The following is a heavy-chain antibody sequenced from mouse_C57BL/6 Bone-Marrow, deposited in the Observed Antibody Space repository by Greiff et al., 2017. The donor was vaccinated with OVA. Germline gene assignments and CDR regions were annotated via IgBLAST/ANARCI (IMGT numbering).Heavy chain of an antibody. Sequence: EVHLVESGGGLVKPGGSLKLSCAASGFTFSSYAMSWVRQTPEKRLEWVATISDGGSYTYYPDNVKGRFTISRDNAKNNLYLQMSHLKSEDTAMYYCARGRAQDYWGQGTTLTVSS. J-gene: IGHJ2*01. CDR2: ISDGGSYT. D-gene: IGHD3-2*02. CDR1: GFTFSSYA. CDR3: ARGRAQDY. V-gene: IGHV5-4*01.